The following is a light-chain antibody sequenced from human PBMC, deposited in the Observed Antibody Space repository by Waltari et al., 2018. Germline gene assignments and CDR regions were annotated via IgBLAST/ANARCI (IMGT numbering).Light chain of an antibody. J-gene: IGLJ3*02. CDR2: VNSDGSH. Sequence: QLVLTQSPSASASLGASVKLTCTLRRGHSSNIIAWLQQQPGKGPRYLMKVNSDGSHSKGDEIPDRFSGSSSGAERYLTISSVQSDDEADYYCQTGGHGTWVFGGGTKLTVL. CDR3: QTGGHGTWV. CDR1: RGHSSNI. V-gene: IGLV4-69*01.